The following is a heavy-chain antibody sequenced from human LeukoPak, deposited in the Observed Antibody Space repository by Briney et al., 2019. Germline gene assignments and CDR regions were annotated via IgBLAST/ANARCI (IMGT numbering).Heavy chain of an antibody. J-gene: IGHJ4*02. Sequence: GGSLRLSCAASGFTFSSYAMSWVRQAPGKGLEWVSAISGSGGSTYYADSVKGRFTISRDNSKNTLYLQMNSLRAEDTAVYYCAKETALRYFDWLFPYYFDYWGQGTLVTVSS. CDR2: ISGSGGST. V-gene: IGHV3-23*01. CDR1: GFTFSSYA. D-gene: IGHD3-9*01. CDR3: AKETALRYFDWLFPYYFDY.